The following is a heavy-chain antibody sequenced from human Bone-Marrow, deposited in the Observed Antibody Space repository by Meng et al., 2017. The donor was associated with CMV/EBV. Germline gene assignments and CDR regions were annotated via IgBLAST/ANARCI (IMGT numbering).Heavy chain of an antibody. D-gene: IGHD2-2*01. CDR2: ISSSSSYI. CDR3: AREGGVFRSSTSHLGGMDV. J-gene: IGHJ6*02. CDR1: GFTFSSYS. Sequence: GESLKISCAASGFTFSSYSMNWVRQAPGKGLEWVACISSSSSYIYSADSVKGRFTISSDNAENTLYLQMNSIRVEDKAVYYCAREGGVFRSSTSHLGGMDVWGQGTTVTVSS. V-gene: IGHV3-21*01.